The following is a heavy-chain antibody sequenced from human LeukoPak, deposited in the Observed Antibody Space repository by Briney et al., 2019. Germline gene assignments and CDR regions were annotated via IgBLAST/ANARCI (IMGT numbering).Heavy chain of an antibody. D-gene: IGHD2-15*01. CDR3: ARDAVAATPGFLYYYYYMDV. CDR1: GYTFTSYG. Sequence: ASVKVSCKASGYTFTSYGISWVRQAPGQGLEWMGRINPNSGDTNYAQKFQGRVTMTRDTSISTAYMELSRLRSDDTAVYYCARDAVAATPGFLYYYYYMDVWGKGTTVTVSS. J-gene: IGHJ6*03. CDR2: INPNSGDT. V-gene: IGHV1-2*06.